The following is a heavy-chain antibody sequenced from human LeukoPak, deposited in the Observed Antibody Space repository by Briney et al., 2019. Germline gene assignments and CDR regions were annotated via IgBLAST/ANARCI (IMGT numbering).Heavy chain of an antibody. D-gene: IGHD6-13*01. CDR3: AKDDSRIAAAGGDY. J-gene: IGHJ4*02. Sequence: GGSLRLSCAASGFTFSSYAMSWVRQAPGKGLEWVSAISGSGGSTYYADSVKGRFTISRDNSKNTLYLQMNGLRAEDTAVYYCAKDDSRIAAAGGDYWGQGTLVTVSS. CDR1: GFTFSSYA. V-gene: IGHV3-23*01. CDR2: ISGSGGST.